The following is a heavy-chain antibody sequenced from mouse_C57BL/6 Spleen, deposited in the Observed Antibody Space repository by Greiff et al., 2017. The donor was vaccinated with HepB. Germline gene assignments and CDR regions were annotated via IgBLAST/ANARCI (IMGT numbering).Heavy chain of an antibody. J-gene: IGHJ3*01. D-gene: IGHD4-1*01. CDR3: ARDSGTGTWGFAY. V-gene: IGHV5-4*01. CDR2: ISDGGSYT. Sequence: EVQGVESGGGLVKPGGSLKLSCAASGFTFSSYAMSWVRQTPEKRLEWVATISDGGSYTYYPDNVKGRFTISRDNAKNNLYLQMSHLKSEDTAMYYCARDSGTGTWGFAYWGQGTLVTVSA. CDR1: GFTFSSYA.